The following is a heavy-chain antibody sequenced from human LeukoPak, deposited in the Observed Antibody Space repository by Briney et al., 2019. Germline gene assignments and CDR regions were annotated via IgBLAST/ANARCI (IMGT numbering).Heavy chain of an antibody. CDR2: TQSSGST. CDR3: ATNAGPAPHDAFDI. J-gene: IGHJ3*02. V-gene: IGHV4-4*09. Sequence: SETLSLTCSVSGVSISIYQWYWIRQPPGQGLEWIGYTQSSGSTDYNPSLKSRVTISKDTSKNQFSLRLSSVTAADTALYYCATNAGPAPHDAFDIWGQGTMVTVSS. CDR1: GVSISIYQ. D-gene: IGHD2-2*01.